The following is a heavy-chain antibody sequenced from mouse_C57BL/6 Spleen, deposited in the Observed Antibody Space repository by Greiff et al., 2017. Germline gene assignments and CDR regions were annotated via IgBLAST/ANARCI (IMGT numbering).Heavy chain of an antibody. V-gene: IGHV1-7*01. CDR1: GYTFTSYW. D-gene: IGHD1-1*01. J-gene: IGHJ2*01. CDR3: ASLFITTVGATGDLDY. CDR2: INPSSGCT. Sequence: VQLQQSGAELVKPGASVKLSCKASGYTFTSYWMHWVKQRPGQGLEWIGYINPSSGCTKYNQKFKDKATLTADKSSSTAYMQLRSLTYEDSAVYYCASLFITTVGATGDLDYWGQGTTLTVSS.